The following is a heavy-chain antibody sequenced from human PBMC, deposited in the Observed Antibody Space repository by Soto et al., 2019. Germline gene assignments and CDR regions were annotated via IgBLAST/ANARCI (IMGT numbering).Heavy chain of an antibody. Sequence: EVQLLESGGGLVQPGGSLRLSCAASGFTLSSYAMSWVRQAPGKGLEWVSTLSNSGGTTDYPDSVKGRFTISRDSSKSTMYLEMNSLRAEDTAVYYCARRGIVYYNIDVWGRGTTVTVSS. CDR2: LSNSGGTT. J-gene: IGHJ6*03. CDR1: GFTLSSYA. CDR3: ARRGIVYYNIDV. V-gene: IGHV3-23*01. D-gene: IGHD2-15*01.